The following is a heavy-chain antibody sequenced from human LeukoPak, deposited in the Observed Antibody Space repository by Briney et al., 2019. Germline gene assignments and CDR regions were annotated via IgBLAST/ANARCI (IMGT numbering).Heavy chain of an antibody. V-gene: IGHV4-61*10. CDR3: ARRIVGATNDAFDI. Sequence: TSETLSLTCTVSGGSISSGSYYWSWIRQPAGKGLEWIGRIYYSGSTNYNPSLKSRVTISVDTSKNQFSLKLSSVTAADTAVYYCARRIVGATNDAFDIWGQGTMVTVSS. D-gene: IGHD1-26*01. CDR1: GGSISSGSYY. CDR2: IYYSGST. J-gene: IGHJ3*02.